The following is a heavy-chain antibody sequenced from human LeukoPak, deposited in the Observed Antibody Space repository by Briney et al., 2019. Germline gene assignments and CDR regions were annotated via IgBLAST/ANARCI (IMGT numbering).Heavy chain of an antibody. V-gene: IGHV4-34*01. D-gene: IGHD2-21*02. CDR1: GGSFSGYY. CDR2: INHSGSA. J-gene: IGHJ4*02. Sequence: PSETLSLTCAVYGGSFSGYYWSWIRQPPGKGLEWSGEINHSGSANYNPSPKSRVTISLDTSKNQFSLKLSSVTAADTAVYYCASGLLVTSFDYWGQGTLVTASS. CDR3: ASGLLVTSFDY.